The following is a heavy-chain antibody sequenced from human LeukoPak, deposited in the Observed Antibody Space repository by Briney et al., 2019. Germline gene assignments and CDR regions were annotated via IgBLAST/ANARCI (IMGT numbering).Heavy chain of an antibody. CDR3: ARSTGTSMPYYFDY. D-gene: IGHD2/OR15-2a*01. CDR1: GGSISSHSYH. Sequence: SETLSLTCTVSGGSISSHSYHWGWIRQPPGKRLEWIGSIYFSGSTYFNPSFKSRVSISLDTSKNQFSLELSSVTAADTAVYYCARSTGTSMPYYFDYWGQGTLVTVSS. J-gene: IGHJ4*02. V-gene: IGHV4-39*07. CDR2: IYFSGST.